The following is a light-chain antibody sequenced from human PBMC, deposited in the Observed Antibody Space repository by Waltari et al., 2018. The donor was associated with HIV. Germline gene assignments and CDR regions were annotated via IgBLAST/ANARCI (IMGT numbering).Light chain of an antibody. Sequence: DIQLTQSPSFLSASVGDRVTITCRASQGLSSYLAWYQQKPGKAPKLLTYAASTLQSGVPSRFSGSGSGTEFTLTISSLQPEDFATYYCQQLNSYPYTFGQGTKLEIK. CDR1: QGLSSY. V-gene: IGKV1-9*01. CDR3: QQLNSYPYT. J-gene: IGKJ2*01. CDR2: AAS.